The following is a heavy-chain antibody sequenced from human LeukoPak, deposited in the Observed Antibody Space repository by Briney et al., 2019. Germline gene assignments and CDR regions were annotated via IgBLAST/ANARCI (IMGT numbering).Heavy chain of an antibody. CDR2: IGTAGDT. V-gene: IGHV3-13*04. J-gene: IGHJ6*02. Sequence: GGSLRLSCAASGFTFSSYDMHWVRQATGKGLEWVSAIGTAGDTYYPGSVRGRFTISRENAKNSLYLQMNSLRAGDTAVYYCARGDSSGYLPGYYGMDVWGQGTTITVSS. CDR1: GFTFSSYD. CDR3: ARGDSSGYLPGYYGMDV. D-gene: IGHD3-22*01.